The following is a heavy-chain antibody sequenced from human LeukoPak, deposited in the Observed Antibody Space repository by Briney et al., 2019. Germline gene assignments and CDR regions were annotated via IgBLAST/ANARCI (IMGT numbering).Heavy chain of an antibody. CDR3: AKKPATIKFPFDI. J-gene: IGHJ4*02. V-gene: IGHV3-23*01. CDR1: GFSFSTYD. Sequence: GGSLRLPCVGSGFSFSTYDMGWVRQTPGKGLEWVSAISTTGGYTEDADSVKGRFTISRDNSQNTLFLQMHSLRAEDTAAYYCAKKPATIKFPFDIWGQGTLVTVSP. D-gene: IGHD5-24*01. CDR2: ISTTGGYT.